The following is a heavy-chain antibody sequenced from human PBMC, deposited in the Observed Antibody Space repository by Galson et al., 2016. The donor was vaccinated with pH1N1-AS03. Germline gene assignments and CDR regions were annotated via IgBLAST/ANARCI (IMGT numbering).Heavy chain of an antibody. CDR2: ITHSGGT. V-gene: IGHV4-34*01. D-gene: IGHD6-13*01. CDR3: ARPRGESSSWYPFDH. J-gene: IGHJ4*02. Sequence: SETLSLTCSVYGGSFSEYSWNWIRQPPGKGLEWIGEITHSGGTNSNPSLKSRVTISVDTSKNQFSLKLTSVTAADTAVYYCARPRGESSSWYPFDHWGQGTLVTVSS. CDR1: GGSFSEYS.